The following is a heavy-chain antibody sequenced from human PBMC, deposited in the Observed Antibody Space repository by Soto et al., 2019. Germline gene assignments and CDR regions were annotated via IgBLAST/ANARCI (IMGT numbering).Heavy chain of an antibody. J-gene: IGHJ5*02. CDR2: ISAYNGNT. V-gene: IGHV1-18*01. CDR1: GYTFTSYG. Sequence: ASVKVSCKASGYTFTSYGISWVRQAPGQGLEWMGWISAYNGNTNYAQKLQGRVTMTTDTSTSTAYMELRSLRSDDTAVYYCASTLEHFMITFSWGQGTLVTVSS. D-gene: IGHD3-16*01. CDR3: ASTLEHFMITFS.